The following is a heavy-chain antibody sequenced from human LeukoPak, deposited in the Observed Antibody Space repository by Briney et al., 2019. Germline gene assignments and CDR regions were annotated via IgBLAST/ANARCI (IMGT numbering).Heavy chain of an antibody. V-gene: IGHV3-21*01. CDR3: ARDSYYYESSGYFHEAFDI. CDR2: IDFTSRYI. CDR1: GFTFSSYS. Sequence: GGSLRLSCAASGFTFSSYSMNWVRQAPGKGLEWVSSIDFTSRYIYNADSVKGRFTISRDNAKNSLYLQMNSLRAEDTAVYYCARDSYYYESSGYFHEAFDIWGQGTMVTVSS. J-gene: IGHJ3*02. D-gene: IGHD3-22*01.